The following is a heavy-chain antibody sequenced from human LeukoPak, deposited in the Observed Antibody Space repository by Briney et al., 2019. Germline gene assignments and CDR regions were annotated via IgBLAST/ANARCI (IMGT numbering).Heavy chain of an antibody. CDR1: GISFSRYD. J-gene: IGHJ3*01. CDR3: AKSKDSSSRPDGFDV. V-gene: IGHV3-23*01. CDR2: ISGSGGST. D-gene: IGHD6-13*01. Sequence: GGCLRLSCPVSGISFSRYDIGWVRQAAGKGREWVSTISGSGGSTYYADSVKGRFTISRDNSKNTLYLQMNSLRAEDTAVYYCAKSKDSSSRPDGFDVWGQGTMVTVSS.